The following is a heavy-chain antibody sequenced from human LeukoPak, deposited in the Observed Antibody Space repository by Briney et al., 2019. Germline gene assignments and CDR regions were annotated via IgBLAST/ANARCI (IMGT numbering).Heavy chain of an antibody. Sequence: GGSLRLSCAASGFTFGWLWMSWLRQAPGKGLECVAHISADGTEKSYVDSLKGRFTISRDNAKNSLYLEMSSLRVEDTAVYYCARLSGPAAADYWGQGTLIAVSS. CDR1: GFTFGWLW. V-gene: IGHV3-7*01. D-gene: IGHD2-2*01. CDR3: ARLSGPAAADY. J-gene: IGHJ4*01. CDR2: ISADGTEK.